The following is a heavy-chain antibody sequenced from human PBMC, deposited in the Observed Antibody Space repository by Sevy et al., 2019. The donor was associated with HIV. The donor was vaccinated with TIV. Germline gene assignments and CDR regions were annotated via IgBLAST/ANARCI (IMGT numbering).Heavy chain of an antibody. Sequence: SETLSLTCTVSGGSISSYYWSWIRQPPGKGLEWIGYIYYSGSTNYNPSLKSRVTISVDTSKNQFSLKLSSVTAADTVVYYCARGLVVPAAWDYWGQGTLVTVSS. D-gene: IGHD2-2*01. J-gene: IGHJ4*02. CDR2: IYYSGST. CDR1: GGSISSYY. V-gene: IGHV4-59*01. CDR3: ARGLVVPAAWDY.